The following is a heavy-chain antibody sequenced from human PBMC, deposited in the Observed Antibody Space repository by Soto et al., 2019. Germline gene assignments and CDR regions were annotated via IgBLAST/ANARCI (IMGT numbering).Heavy chain of an antibody. CDR2: ISSSSSTI. D-gene: IGHD3-10*01. V-gene: IGHV3-48*01. CDR3: ARGTLLWFGD. J-gene: IGHJ4*02. CDR1: GFTFSSYS. Sequence: EVQLVESGGGLVQPGGSLRLSCAASGFTFSSYSMNWVRQAPGKGLEGVSYISSSSSTIYYADSVKGRFTISRDNAKNSLYLQMNSLRAEDTAVYYCARGTLLWFGDWGQGTLVTVSS.